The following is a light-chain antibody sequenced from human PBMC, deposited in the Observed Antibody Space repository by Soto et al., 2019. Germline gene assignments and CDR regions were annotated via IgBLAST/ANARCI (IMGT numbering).Light chain of an antibody. J-gene: IGLJ2*01. Sequence: QSALTQPASVSGSPRQSITISCTGTSSDIGSYDLVSWYQQHPGNAPRLIIYEVNKRPSGVSNRFSGSKSGNTASLTVSGLQAEDGAEYYCCSYATTTLFGGGTKLTVL. V-gene: IGLV2-23*02. CDR1: SSDIGSYDL. CDR3: CSYATTTL. CDR2: EVN.